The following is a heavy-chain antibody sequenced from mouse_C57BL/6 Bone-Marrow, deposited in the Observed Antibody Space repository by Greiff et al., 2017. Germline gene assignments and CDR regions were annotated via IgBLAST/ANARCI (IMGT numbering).Heavy chain of an antibody. Sequence: QVQLQQSGPELVKPGASVKISCKASGYAFSSSWMNWVKQRPGKGLEWIGRIYPGDGDTNYNGKFKGKATLTADKSSSTAYMQLSSLTSEDSAVYFCARSSLIATVVAFDSWGQGTTITVSS. D-gene: IGHD1-1*01. J-gene: IGHJ2*01. CDR1: GYAFSSSW. CDR3: ARSSLIATVVAFDS. CDR2: IYPGDGDT. V-gene: IGHV1-82*01.